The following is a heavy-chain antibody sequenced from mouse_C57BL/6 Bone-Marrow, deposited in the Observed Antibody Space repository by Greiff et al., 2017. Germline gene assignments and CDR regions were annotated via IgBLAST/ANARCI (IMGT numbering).Heavy chain of an antibody. CDR2: INYDGSST. CDR1: GFTFSDYY. V-gene: IGHV5-16*01. D-gene: IGHD2-3*01. CDR3: ARDRDGYSFDY. Sequence: DVQLVESEGGLVQPGSSMKLSCTASGFTFSDYYMAWVRQVPEKGLEWVANINYDGSSTYYLDPLKSRFIISRDNAKNILYLQMSSLKSEDTATYYCARDRDGYSFDYWGQGTTLTVSS. J-gene: IGHJ2*01.